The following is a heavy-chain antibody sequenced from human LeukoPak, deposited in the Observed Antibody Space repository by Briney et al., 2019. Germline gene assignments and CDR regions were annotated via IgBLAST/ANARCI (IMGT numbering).Heavy chain of an antibody. V-gene: IGHV4-39*01. CDR2: IYYSGSI. D-gene: IGHD2-21*02. J-gene: IGHJ4*02. CDR3: ARLCQVTSCAKFDY. CDR1: GGFLSSGSYY. Sequence: PSETLSLTCTVSGGFLSSGSYYWGWIRQSPGKGLAWIGSIYYSGSIFYNASFESRLTLSVDTSKNQFYLKLRSLTAADTAVYHCARLCQVTSCAKFDYWGQGIQVTVSS.